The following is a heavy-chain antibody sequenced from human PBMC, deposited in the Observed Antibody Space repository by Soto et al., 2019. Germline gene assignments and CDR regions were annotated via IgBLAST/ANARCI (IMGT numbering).Heavy chain of an antibody. Sequence: QITLKESGPTLVKPTQTLTLTCTFSGFSLSTSGVGVGWIRQPPGKALEWLALIYWDDDKRYSPSLKGRLTLTKDTTKNQVVLTMTNMDPVDTATYYCAQVRQQLAFGDYWGQGTLVTVSS. CDR2: IYWDDDK. J-gene: IGHJ4*02. CDR3: AQVRQQLAFGDY. D-gene: IGHD6-13*01. CDR1: GFSLSTSGVG. V-gene: IGHV2-5*02.